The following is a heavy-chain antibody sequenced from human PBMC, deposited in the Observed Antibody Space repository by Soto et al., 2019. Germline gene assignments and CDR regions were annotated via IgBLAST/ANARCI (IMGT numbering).Heavy chain of an antibody. CDR2: ISGAADGT. J-gene: IGHJ4*02. D-gene: IGHD4-17*01. Sequence: PGGSLRLSCAASGFPFTTYAMSWVRQAPGKGLEWVSSISGAADGTYYADSVKGRFTISRDNSKDTVHLQMNSLRVDDTATYYCAKDLATVTTYFDYWGQGTLVTVSS. CDR3: AKDLATVTTYFDY. V-gene: IGHV3-23*01. CDR1: GFPFTTYA.